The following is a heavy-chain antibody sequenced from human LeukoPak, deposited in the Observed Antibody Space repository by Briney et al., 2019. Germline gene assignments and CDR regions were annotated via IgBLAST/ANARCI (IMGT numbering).Heavy chain of an antibody. Sequence: GGSLRLSCAASGFTFSSSWMLWVRQAPGKGLLWVSRINTDGSSISYADSVKGRFTISRDNVENTLYLQMNSLRAEDTAVYYCARGPMVRGAYGMDVWGQGTTVTVSS. CDR2: INTDGSSI. D-gene: IGHD3-10*01. J-gene: IGHJ6*02. CDR1: GFTFSSSW. CDR3: ARGPMVRGAYGMDV. V-gene: IGHV3-74*01.